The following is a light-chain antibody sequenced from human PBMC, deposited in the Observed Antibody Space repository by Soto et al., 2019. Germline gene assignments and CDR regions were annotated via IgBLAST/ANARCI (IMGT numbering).Light chain of an antibody. CDR3: MQGLQAPYT. J-gene: IGKJ2*01. CDR2: LGS. V-gene: IGKV2-28*01. Sequence: DIVMTQSPLSLPAAPGEPASISCRSSQSLLHSNGKIFSDWYLQKPGQSPQPLIYLGSNRASGVPDSVSGSVPGTDFTLRISRVEAGDLGVYYCMQGLQAPYTFGQGTKLAIK. CDR1: QSLLHSNGKIF.